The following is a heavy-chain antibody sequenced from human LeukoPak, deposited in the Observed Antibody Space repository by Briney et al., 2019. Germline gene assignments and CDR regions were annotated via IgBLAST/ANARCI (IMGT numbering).Heavy chain of an antibody. Sequence: SETLSLTCAVYGGSFSGYYWSWIRQPPGKGLEWIGEINHSGSTNYDPSLKSRVTISVDTSKNQFSLKLSSVTAADTAVYHCARGEEQWLEWYFDLWGRGTLVTVSS. D-gene: IGHD6-19*01. CDR3: ARGEEQWLEWYFDL. V-gene: IGHV4-34*01. CDR2: INHSGST. J-gene: IGHJ2*01. CDR1: GGSFSGYY.